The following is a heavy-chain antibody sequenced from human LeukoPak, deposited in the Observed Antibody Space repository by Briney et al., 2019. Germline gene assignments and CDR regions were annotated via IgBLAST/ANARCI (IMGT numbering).Heavy chain of an antibody. CDR2: ISSSSSCI. CDR1: GFTFSSYT. V-gene: IGHV3-21*01. D-gene: IGHD3-10*01. CDR3: ARVNYYYASGSLDMDV. J-gene: IGHJ6*03. Sequence: GGSLRLSCAASGFTFSSYTMNWVRQAPGKGLEWVSSISSSSSCIYYADSVKGRFTISRDNAKNSLYLQINSLRAEDTAVYYCARVNYYYASGSLDMDVWGKGTTVTVSS.